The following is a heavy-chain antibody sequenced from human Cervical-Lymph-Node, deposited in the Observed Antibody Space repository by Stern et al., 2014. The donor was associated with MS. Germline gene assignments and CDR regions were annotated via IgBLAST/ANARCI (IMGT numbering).Heavy chain of an antibody. CDR1: GFTFSLYD. J-gene: IGHJ5*02. CDR2: ISYDGDNK. D-gene: IGHD3-22*01. V-gene: IGHV3-30*18. CDR3: AKDPRIYDSSGYLDA. Sequence: MQLVESGGGVVQPGGSLRLSCAASGFTFSLYDMHWVRQAPGKGLEWVAVISYDGDNKFYTDSVKGRFTISRDSSKSTLYLQLNSLRPEDTAIYYCAKDPRIYDSSGYLDAWGQGTLVTVSS.